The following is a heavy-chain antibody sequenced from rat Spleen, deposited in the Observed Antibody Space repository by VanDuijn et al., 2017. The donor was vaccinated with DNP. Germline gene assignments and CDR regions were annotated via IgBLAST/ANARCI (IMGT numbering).Heavy chain of an antibody. J-gene: IGHJ2*01. CDR2: INNDGDSS. V-gene: IGHV5-31*01. CDR1: GFMFSNYW. D-gene: IGHD1-12*03. CDR3: ARGGDGYDH. Sequence: EVQLVESGGGPVQPGRSLKLSCVASGFMFSNYWMTWIRQAPGKGLEWVASINNDGDSSYYPDSVKGRFTISRDDAKNTQYLQMDSLRSEDTATYYCARGGDGYDHWGQGVMVTVSS.